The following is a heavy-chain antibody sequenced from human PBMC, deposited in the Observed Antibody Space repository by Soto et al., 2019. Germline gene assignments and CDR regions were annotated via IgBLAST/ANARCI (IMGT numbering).Heavy chain of an antibody. D-gene: IGHD1-26*01. V-gene: IGHV3-23*01. J-gene: IGHJ5*01. CDR2: VGGRGGTT. CDR3: AKDGRRVGPTLNWLDS. Sequence: EVQLMESGGGLVQPGESLRLSCVVSGLSLSGYALSWVRQAPGKGLEWVSAVGGRGGTTYYADSVKGRFTISRDNSKNTLYLQMNGLRVEDTAKYFCAKDGRRVGPTLNWLDSWGQGTQVTVTS. CDR1: GLSLSGYA.